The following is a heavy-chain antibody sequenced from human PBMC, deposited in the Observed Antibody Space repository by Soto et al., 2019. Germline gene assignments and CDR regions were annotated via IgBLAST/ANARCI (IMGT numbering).Heavy chain of an antibody. CDR2: INSDGSVS. D-gene: IGHD2-15*01. V-gene: IGHV3-74*01. Sequence: EVQLVESGGGLVQPGGSLRLSCAASGFTFSHYWMYWLRQAPGKGLVWVSRINSDGSVSSYADSVKGRLTISRDNVKNTLYLQMDSLRAEDTAVYYCARGDCVGGTCYSLAGSFYYYVDVWGKGTTVTVFS. CDR3: ARGDCVGGTCYSLAGSFYYYVDV. CDR1: GFTFSHYW. J-gene: IGHJ6*03.